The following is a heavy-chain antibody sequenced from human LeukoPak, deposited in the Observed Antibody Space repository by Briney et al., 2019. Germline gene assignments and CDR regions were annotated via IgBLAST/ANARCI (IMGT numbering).Heavy chain of an antibody. CDR3: ARVRTAMEIGAY. J-gene: IGHJ4*02. D-gene: IGHD5-18*01. V-gene: IGHV3-43*02. CDR2: ISGDGEK. Sequence: PGGSLRLSCAASGFAFGDYAMHWVRQAPGKGLEWVSLISGDGEKYYGYSVEGLFTVCRNNSKTSHHLQINSLRVENTALYYCARVRTAMEIGAYWCQGNRITVSS. CDR1: GFAFGDYA.